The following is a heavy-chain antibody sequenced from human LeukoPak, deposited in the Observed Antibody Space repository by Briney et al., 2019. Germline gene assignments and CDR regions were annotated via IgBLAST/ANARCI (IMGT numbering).Heavy chain of an antibody. J-gene: IGHJ6*03. D-gene: IGHD2-8*02. CDR3: AREISGGHDYYYYMDV. Sequence: PGGSLRLSCAASGFTFSSYEMNWVRQAPGKGLEWVSYISSSGSTIYYADSVKGRFTISRDNAKNPLYLQMNSLRAEDTAVYYCAREISGGHDYYYYMDVWGKGTTVTVSS. CDR1: GFTFSSYE. CDR2: ISSSGSTI. V-gene: IGHV3-48*03.